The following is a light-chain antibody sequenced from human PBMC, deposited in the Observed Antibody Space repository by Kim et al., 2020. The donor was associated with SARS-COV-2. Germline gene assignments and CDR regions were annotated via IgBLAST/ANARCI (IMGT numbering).Light chain of an antibody. V-gene: IGKV1-39*01. CDR2: AAS. J-gene: IGKJ3*01. Sequence: DIQMTQSPSSLSASVGDRVTITCRTSQSISSHLNWYHQKPGRAPKLLIYAASTLQGGVPSRFSGSGSETGFTLTISSLQPEDFGTYFCQQSYITPFTFGPGTKVDIK. CDR3: QQSYITPFT. CDR1: QSISSH.